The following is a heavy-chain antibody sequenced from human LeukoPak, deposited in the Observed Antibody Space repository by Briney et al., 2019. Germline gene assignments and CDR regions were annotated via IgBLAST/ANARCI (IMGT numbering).Heavy chain of an antibody. Sequence: PPQTLSVTCVISRDSVSSNSAAWNWTRQSPSSGLEWLGRTYYTSKWYNDYAVSVKSRITINPDTSKNLFSLQLNAVTPEDTAVYFWARGFYYTGMDVWGQGTTVTVSS. CDR3: ARGFYYTGMDV. V-gene: IGHV6-1*01. J-gene: IGHJ6*02. CDR2: TYYTSKWYN. D-gene: IGHD3-10*01. CDR1: RDSVSSNSAA.